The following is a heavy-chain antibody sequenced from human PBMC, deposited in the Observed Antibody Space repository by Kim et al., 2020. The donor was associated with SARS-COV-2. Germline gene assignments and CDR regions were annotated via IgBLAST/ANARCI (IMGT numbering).Heavy chain of an antibody. Sequence: GGSLRLSCAASGFTFSSYAMHWVRQAPGKGLEWVAVISYDGSNKYYADSVKGRFTISRDNSKNTLYLQMNSLRAEDTAVYYCASAYCSSTSCSPSHYYYYGMDVWGQGTTVTVSS. CDR1: GFTFSSYA. D-gene: IGHD2-2*01. CDR3: ASAYCSSTSCSPSHYYYYGMDV. J-gene: IGHJ6*02. CDR2: ISYDGSNK. V-gene: IGHV3-30*04.